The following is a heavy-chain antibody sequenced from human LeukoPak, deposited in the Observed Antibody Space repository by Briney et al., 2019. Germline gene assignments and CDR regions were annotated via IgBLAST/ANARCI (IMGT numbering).Heavy chain of an antibody. CDR3: ARLPSSTSHYMDV. J-gene: IGHJ6*03. CDR2: ISVYNGNT. D-gene: IGHD2-2*01. Sequence: ASVKVSCKASGYTFSSYGVNWVRQAPGQGLEWMGWISVYNGNTNYAQKFQGRVTMTTDTSTSTAYMELRSLRSDDTAVYYCARLPSSTSHYMDVWGKGTTVTVSS. V-gene: IGHV1-18*01. CDR1: GYTFSSYG.